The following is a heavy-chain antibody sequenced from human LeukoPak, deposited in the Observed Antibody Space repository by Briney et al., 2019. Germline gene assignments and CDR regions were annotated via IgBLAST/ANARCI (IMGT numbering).Heavy chain of an antibody. Sequence: PGGSLRLSCVASGFTFTGHSMHWVRQAPGKGLEYVSAISSNGGSTYYANSVKGRFTISRDNSKNTLYLQMGSLRAEDMAVYYCARASGIAAAGTRWPLSDYWGQGTLVTVSS. CDR2: ISSNGGST. CDR3: ARASGIAAAGTRWPLSDY. V-gene: IGHV3-64*01. J-gene: IGHJ4*02. D-gene: IGHD6-13*01. CDR1: GFTFTGHS.